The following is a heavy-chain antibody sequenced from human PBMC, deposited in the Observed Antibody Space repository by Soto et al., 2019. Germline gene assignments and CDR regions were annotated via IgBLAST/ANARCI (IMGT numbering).Heavy chain of an antibody. J-gene: IGHJ6*02. V-gene: IGHV3-9*01. D-gene: IGHD2-21*02. CDR3: AKSMGGTANGMGV. CDR1: GLSFYDYA. Sequence: EVQLVESGGGLVQPGRSLRLSCAASGLSFYDYAMHWVRQVPGKGLEWGSGTSGNGGSIGYADSVKGRVSISRDNAKSSRYLQMNSLRVEDTDLYYCAKSMGGTANGMGVWGQGTTVTVSS. CDR2: TSGNGGSI.